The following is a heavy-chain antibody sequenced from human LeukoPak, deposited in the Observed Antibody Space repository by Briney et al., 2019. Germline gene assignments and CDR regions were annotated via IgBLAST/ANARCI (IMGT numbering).Heavy chain of an antibody. CDR3: ARRTTGHDY. J-gene: IGHJ4*02. Sequence: SETLSLTCGVSGTSFTSYFWSWLRQTPGKGLEWIGEVNHSGYTNMNPSLKSRVTISVDTSKNQFSLMMTSVTAADTAVYFCARRTTGHDYWGQGILVTVSS. D-gene: IGHD4-17*01. CDR2: VNHSGYT. CDR1: GTSFTSYF. V-gene: IGHV4-34*01.